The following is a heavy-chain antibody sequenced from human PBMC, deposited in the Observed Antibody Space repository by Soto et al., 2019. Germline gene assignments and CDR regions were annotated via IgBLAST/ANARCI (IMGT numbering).Heavy chain of an antibody. Sequence: GGSLRLSCTGSGFPFSAYNMNWVRQVPGKGPEWISSITSKTGQIYYAESVKGRFTISRDNAKNSLYLETNRLGAEDTAVYFCARDLFAGQQLVISWFEPWGQGTLVTVSS. CDR3: ARDLFAGQQLVISWFEP. CDR2: ITSKTGQI. J-gene: IGHJ5*02. CDR1: GFPFSAYN. D-gene: IGHD3-9*01. V-gene: IGHV3-21*06.